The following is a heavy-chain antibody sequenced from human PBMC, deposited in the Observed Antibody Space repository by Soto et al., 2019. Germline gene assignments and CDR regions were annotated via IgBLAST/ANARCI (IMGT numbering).Heavy chain of an antibody. CDR2: ISAYNGNT. J-gene: IGHJ6*02. Sequence: ASVKVSCKASGYTFTSYGISWVRQAPGQGLEWMGWISAYNGNTNYAQKLQGRVTMTTDTSTSTAYMELRSLRSDDTAVYYCARYGGSYYYYYGMDFWGQGTKVTVSS. CDR1: GYTFTSYG. D-gene: IGHD2-15*01. V-gene: IGHV1-18*01. CDR3: ARYGGSYYYYYGMDF.